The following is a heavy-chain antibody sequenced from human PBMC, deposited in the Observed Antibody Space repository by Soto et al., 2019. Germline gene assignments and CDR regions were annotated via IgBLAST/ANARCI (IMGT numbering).Heavy chain of an antibody. J-gene: IGHJ5*02. Sequence: QVHLVQSGAEVKEPGSSVKVSCKASGGSITKYGLSWVRQAPGKGLEWMGGIIPIFGSESYAQKLRGRVTMTADESTNTAYVELRGLRSEDTAVYYCAIRGIAAAGTEDRWFDTWGQGTLVTVSS. CDR3: AIRGIAAAGTEDRWFDT. V-gene: IGHV1-69*12. CDR1: GGSITKYG. CDR2: IIPIFGSE. D-gene: IGHD6-13*01.